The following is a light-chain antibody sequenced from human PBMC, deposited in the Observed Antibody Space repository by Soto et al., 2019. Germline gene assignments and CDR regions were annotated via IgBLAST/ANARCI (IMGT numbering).Light chain of an antibody. J-gene: IGKJ1*01. CDR3: QQYNSYSGT. CDR1: QSVSSW. V-gene: IGKV1-5*03. Sequence: IQMTQFPSTLSASVGDRVTITCRASQSVSSWLAWYQQKPGEAPKLLIYKASTLESGVPSRFSGSGSGTDFTLTITSLQPDDLATYYCQQYNSYSGTFGQGTKVEIK. CDR2: KAS.